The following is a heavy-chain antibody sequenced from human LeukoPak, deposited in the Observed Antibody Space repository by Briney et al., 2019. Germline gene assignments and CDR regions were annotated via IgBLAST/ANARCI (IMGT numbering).Heavy chain of an antibody. V-gene: IGHV4-39*01. Sequence: SETLSLTCIVSGDSISTLSHYWGWVRQSPGKGLEWIGGNTYQNPSVSSRGTISVDTSHNQLSLRLRSVTPADTAVYSCVRLVATGDYVRGYIDYWVQGTLVTVSS. CDR3: VRLVATGDYVRGYIDY. CDR2: GNT. D-gene: IGHD1-1*01. CDR1: GDSISTLSHY. J-gene: IGHJ4*03.